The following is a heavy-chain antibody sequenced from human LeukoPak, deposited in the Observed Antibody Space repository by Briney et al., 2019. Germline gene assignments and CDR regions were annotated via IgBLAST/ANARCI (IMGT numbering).Heavy chain of an antibody. Sequence: PGRSLRLSCAASGFTFDDYGMSWGRQAPGKGLEWVSGINWNGGSTGYADSVKGRFTISRDNAKTSLYLQMNSLRAEDTALYYCARGFWYYDILTGYYTRTSFYYFDYWGQGTLVTVSS. D-gene: IGHD3-9*01. CDR2: INWNGGST. J-gene: IGHJ4*02. CDR1: GFTFDDYG. CDR3: ARGFWYYDILTGYYTRTSFYYFDY. V-gene: IGHV3-20*04.